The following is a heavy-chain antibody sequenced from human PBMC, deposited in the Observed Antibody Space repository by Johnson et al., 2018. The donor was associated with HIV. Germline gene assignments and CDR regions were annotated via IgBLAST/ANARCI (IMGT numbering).Heavy chain of an antibody. CDR1: GFTFRSYG. D-gene: IGHD2-21*01. J-gene: IGHJ3*01. V-gene: IGHV3-30*03. Sequence: QVQLVESGGGVVRPGGSLRLSCAVSGFTFRSYGVHWVRQAPGKGLEWVAVISYDGISGYYSGSVKGRFTISRDNSNNTLYLQMNSLKAEDTAVYYCARYCGGGCYPHYDALDLWGQGTMVTVSS. CDR2: ISYDGISG. CDR3: ARYCGGGCYPHYDALDL.